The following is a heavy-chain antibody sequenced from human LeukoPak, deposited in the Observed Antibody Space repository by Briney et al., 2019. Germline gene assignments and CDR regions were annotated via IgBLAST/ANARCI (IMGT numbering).Heavy chain of an antibody. V-gene: IGHV4-34*01. J-gene: IGHJ3*02. CDR3: ARSLLGYCSSTSCYTRGAFDI. D-gene: IGHD2-2*02. CDR1: GGSFSDYH. Sequence: SETLSLTCAVSGGSFSDYHWSWIRQPPGKGLEWIGEINHSGSTNYNPSLKSRVTISVDTSKNQFSLKWSSVTAADTAVYYCARSLLGYCSSTSCYTRGAFDIWGQGTMVTVSS. CDR2: INHSGST.